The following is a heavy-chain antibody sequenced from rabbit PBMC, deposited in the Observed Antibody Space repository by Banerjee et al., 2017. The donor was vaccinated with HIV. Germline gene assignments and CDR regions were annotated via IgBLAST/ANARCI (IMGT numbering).Heavy chain of an antibody. CDR3: ASGSSYYRYFNL. CDR1: GFSFSSGYY. J-gene: IGHJ4*01. CDR2: IYAGSGST. V-gene: IGHV1S40*01. D-gene: IGHD8-1*01. Sequence: QSLEESGGDLVKPGASLTLTCTASGFSFSSGYYMCWVRQAPGKGLEWIACIYAGSGSTYYASWAKGRFTISKTSSTTVTLQMTSLTAADTATYFCASGSSYYRYFNLWGQGTLVTVS.